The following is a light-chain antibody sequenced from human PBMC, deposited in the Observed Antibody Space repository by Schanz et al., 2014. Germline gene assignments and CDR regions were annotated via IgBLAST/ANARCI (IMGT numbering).Light chain of an antibody. CDR3: QSYDNSLSGV. V-gene: IGLV2-14*03. Sequence: QSALTQPASVSGSPGQSITISCTGTSSDVGGYNYVSWYQQHPGKAPKLMIYDVRNRPSGVSNRFSGSKSGNTASLTISGLQAEDEADYYCQSYDNSLSGVFGGGTKLTVL. CDR2: DVR. CDR1: SSDVGGYNY. J-gene: IGLJ3*02.